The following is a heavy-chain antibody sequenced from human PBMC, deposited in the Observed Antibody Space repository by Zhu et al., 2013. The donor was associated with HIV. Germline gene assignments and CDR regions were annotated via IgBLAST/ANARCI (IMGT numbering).Heavy chain of an antibody. CDR2: INPNSGGT. Sequence: QVQLVQSGAEVKKPGASVKVSCKASGYTFTGYYMHWVRQAPGQGLEWMGWINPNSGGTNYAQKFQGRVTMTRDTSISTAYMELSRLRSDDTAVYYCARVTILPGAMVRGVIIAPNAFDIWGQGTMVTVSS. J-gene: IGHJ3*02. CDR1: GYTFTGYY. V-gene: IGHV1-2*02. D-gene: IGHD3-10*01. CDR3: ARVTILPGAMVRGVIIAPNAFDI.